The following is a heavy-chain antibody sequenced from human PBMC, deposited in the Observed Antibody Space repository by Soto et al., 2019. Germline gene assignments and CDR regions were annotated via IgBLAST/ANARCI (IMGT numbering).Heavy chain of an antibody. D-gene: IGHD2-2*02. J-gene: IGHJ6*02. Sequence: PGGSLRLSCAASGFTFSSYAMSWVRQAPGKGLEWVSAISGSGGSTYYADSVKGRFTISRDNSKNTLYLQMNSLRAEDTAVYYCATIKGDCSSTSCYTGYGMDVWGQGTTVTV. V-gene: IGHV3-23*01. CDR2: ISGSGGST. CDR3: ATIKGDCSSTSCYTGYGMDV. CDR1: GFTFSSYA.